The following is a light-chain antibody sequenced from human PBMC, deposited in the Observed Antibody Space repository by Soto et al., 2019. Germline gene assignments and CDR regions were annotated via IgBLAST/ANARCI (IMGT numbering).Light chain of an antibody. Sequence: AFQMTQSPSSLSASVGDRVTITCRASQAIRNDLGWYQQKPGKAPRLLIYAISTLHSGVPSRFNGSGSGTDFTLTISSLQPEDFATYYCLQDNNYPWTFGQGTKVNIK. CDR1: QAIRND. CDR2: AIS. V-gene: IGKV1-6*01. CDR3: LQDNNYPWT. J-gene: IGKJ1*01.